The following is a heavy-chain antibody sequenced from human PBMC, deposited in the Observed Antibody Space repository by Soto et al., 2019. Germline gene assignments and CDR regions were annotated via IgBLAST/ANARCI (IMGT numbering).Heavy chain of an antibody. CDR3: ARGRGYSYGPDY. V-gene: IGHV1-69*13. CDR1: GGTFSSYA. D-gene: IGHD5-18*01. J-gene: IGHJ4*02. CDR2: IIPIFGTA. Sequence: ASVKVSCKASGGTFSSYAISWVRQAPGQGLEWMGGIIPIFGTANYAQKFQGRVTITADESTSTAYMELSSLRSEDTAVYYCARGRGYSYGPDYWGQGTLVTVSS.